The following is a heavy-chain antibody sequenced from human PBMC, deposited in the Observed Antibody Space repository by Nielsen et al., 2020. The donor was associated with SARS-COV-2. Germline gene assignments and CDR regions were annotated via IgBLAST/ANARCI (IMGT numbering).Heavy chain of an antibody. V-gene: IGHV4-59*13. CDR3: ARDSTNYGSGGFDY. CDR1: GGSISSYY. CDR2: IYYSGST. J-gene: IGHJ4*02. Sequence: SATLSLTCTVSGGSISSYYWSWIRQPPGKGLEWIGYIYYSGSTNYNPSLKSRVTISVDTSKNQFSLQLSSVTAADTAVYYCARDSTNYGSGGFDYWGQGTLVTVSS. D-gene: IGHD3-10*01.